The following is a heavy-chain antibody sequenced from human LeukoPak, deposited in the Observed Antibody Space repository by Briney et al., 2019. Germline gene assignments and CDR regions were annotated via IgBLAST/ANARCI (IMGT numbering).Heavy chain of an antibody. J-gene: IGHJ4*02. Sequence: GGSLRLSCAASGFTFSSYAMSWVRQAPGKGLEWVSTISGSSGSTYYADSVKGRFTISRDNSENTLYLQMNSLRAEDTAVYYCAKAVAYCSGGSCYSAFDYWGQGTLVTVSS. V-gene: IGHV3-23*01. CDR3: AKAVAYCSGGSCYSAFDY. CDR2: ISGSSGST. D-gene: IGHD2-15*01. CDR1: GFTFSSYA.